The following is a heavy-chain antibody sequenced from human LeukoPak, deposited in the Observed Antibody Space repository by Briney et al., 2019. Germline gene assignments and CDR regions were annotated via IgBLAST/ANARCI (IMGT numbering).Heavy chain of an antibody. CDR2: MNPNSGNT. Sequence: ASVKVSXXXXXXXXXXXXINWVRQATGQGLEWMGWMNPNSGNTGYAQKFQGRVTMTRNTSISTAYMELSSLRSEDTAVYYCARGILRQQLVHTYWGQGTLVTVSS. CDR1: XXXXXXXX. J-gene: IGHJ4*02. D-gene: IGHD6-13*01. CDR3: ARGILRQQLVHTY. V-gene: IGHV1-8*01.